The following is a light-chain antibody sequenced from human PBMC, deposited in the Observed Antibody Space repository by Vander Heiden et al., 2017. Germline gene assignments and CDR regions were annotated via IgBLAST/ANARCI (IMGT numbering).Light chain of an antibody. CDR1: AGAVTSSYY. CDR2: KTS. CDR3: LVYYGGSWV. J-gene: IGLJ2*01. V-gene: IGLV7-43*01. Sequence: QTVVTQGLSLTVYPGATVTLTCASSAGAVTSSYYPNWFQQKPGQPPRALIYKTSNKPSWTPARFSGALLGGKATLTLSGVQPEDEAEYYCLVYYGGSWVFGGGTKLTVL.